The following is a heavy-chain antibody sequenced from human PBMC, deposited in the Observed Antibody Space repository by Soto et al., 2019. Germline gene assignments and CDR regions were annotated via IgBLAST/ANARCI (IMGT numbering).Heavy chain of an antibody. J-gene: IGHJ6*02. Sequence: VQLVESGGALVQPGGSLRLSCATSGFALRDSAMHWVRQVSGGGLQWVSGMYSSGDVGYAGSVRGRFTMSSDVARNALFLQMSSLTADDTALYYCVKDNLAGGADVWGQGTMVTVSS. V-gene: IGHV3-9*01. CDR2: MYSSGDV. CDR1: GFALRDSA. D-gene: IGHD3-10*01. CDR3: VKDNLAGGADV.